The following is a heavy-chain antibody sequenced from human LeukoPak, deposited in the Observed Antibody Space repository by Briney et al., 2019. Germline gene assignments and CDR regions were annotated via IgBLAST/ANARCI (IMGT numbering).Heavy chain of an antibody. CDR3: AKGSSSSPTYYFDY. Sequence: SGGSLRLSCAASGFTVSSNYMSWVRQAPGKGLEWVSVIYSGGSTYYADSVKGRFTISGDNSKNTLYLQMNSLRAEDTAVYYCAKGSSSSPTYYFDYWGQGTLVTVSS. CDR1: GFTVSSNY. V-gene: IGHV3-53*01. J-gene: IGHJ4*02. D-gene: IGHD2-2*01. CDR2: IYSGGST.